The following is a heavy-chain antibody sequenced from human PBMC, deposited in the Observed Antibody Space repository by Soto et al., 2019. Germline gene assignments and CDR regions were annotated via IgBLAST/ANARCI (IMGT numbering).Heavy chain of an antibody. J-gene: IGHJ4*02. CDR2: IIPILGIA. V-gene: IGHV1-69*02. CDR3: ARVPHDYGDYDDGPDPTNYFDY. Sequence: SVKVSCKASGGTFSSYTISWVRQAPGQGLEWMGRIIPILGIANYAQKFQGRVTITADKSTSTAYMELSSLRSEDTAVYYCARVPHDYGDYDDGPDPTNYFDYWGQGTLVTVSS. CDR1: GGTFSSYT. D-gene: IGHD4-17*01.